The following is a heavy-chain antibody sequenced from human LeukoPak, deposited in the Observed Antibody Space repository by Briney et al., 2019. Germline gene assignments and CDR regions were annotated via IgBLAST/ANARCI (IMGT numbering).Heavy chain of an antibody. J-gene: IGHJ6*03. CDR1: GYTFTAYY. CDR3: AREMNYYDSSGYYLTYMDV. D-gene: IGHD3-22*01. CDR2: INPNSGGT. V-gene: IGHV1-2*06. Sequence: PLASVKVSCKASGYTFTAYYIHWVRQAPGQGLEWMGRINPNSGGTNYAQKFQGRVTMTRDTSISTAYMELSRLRSDDTAVYYCAREMNYYDSSGYYLTYMDVWGKGTTVTVSS.